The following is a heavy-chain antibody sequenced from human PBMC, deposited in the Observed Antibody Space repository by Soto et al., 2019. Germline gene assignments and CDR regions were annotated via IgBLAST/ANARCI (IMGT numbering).Heavy chain of an antibody. CDR1: GGSISSYY. D-gene: IGHD2-8*01. V-gene: IGHV4-4*07. CDR3: ARDGVGGRPPYYYYGMDV. J-gene: IGHJ6*02. Sequence: SETLSLTCTVSGGSISSYYWSWIRQPAGKGLEWIGRIYTSGSTNYNPSLKSRVTMSVDTSKNQFSLKLSSVTAADTAVYYCARDGVGGRPPYYYYGMDVGGQGTTVTVSS. CDR2: IYTSGST.